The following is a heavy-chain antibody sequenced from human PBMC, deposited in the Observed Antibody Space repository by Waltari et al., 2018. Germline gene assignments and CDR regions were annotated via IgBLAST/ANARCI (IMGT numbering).Heavy chain of an antibody. CDR3: ARVWGVTTSDH. CDR1: GFTFSRYE. Sequence: EVQLVESGGGLVQPGGSLRLSCAASGFTFSRYEMNWVRQAPGKGLEWVSYISTSGSPIYNADSVKGRFTISRDNAKNSLYLQMNSLRAEDTAVYYCARVWGVTTSDHWGQGTLVTVSS. J-gene: IGHJ4*02. V-gene: IGHV3-48*03. D-gene: IGHD3-22*01. CDR2: ISTSGSPI.